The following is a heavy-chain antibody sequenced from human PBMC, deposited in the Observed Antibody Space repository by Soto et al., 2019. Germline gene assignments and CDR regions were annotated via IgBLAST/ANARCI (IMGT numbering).Heavy chain of an antibody. D-gene: IGHD2-8*02. CDR3: ARASGPFDY. CDR2: IWSDGSHK. Sequence: QVQLAESGGGVVQPGRSLRLSCAASGFTFSVYGIHWVRQAPGKGLEWVAVIWSDGSHKYYADSVKGRFSISRDNSKNTLYLQMNSLRAEDTAVYYCARASGPFDYWGQGTLVTVSS. CDR1: GFTFSVYG. J-gene: IGHJ4*02. V-gene: IGHV3-33*01.